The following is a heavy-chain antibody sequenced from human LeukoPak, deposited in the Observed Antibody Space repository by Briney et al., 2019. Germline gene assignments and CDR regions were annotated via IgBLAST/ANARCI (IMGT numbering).Heavy chain of an antibody. J-gene: IGHJ4*02. CDR1: GFTFSSYS. D-gene: IGHD3-16*01. V-gene: IGHV3-21*01. Sequence: GGSLRLSCAASGFTFSSYSMNWVRQAPGKGLEWVSSISSSSSYIYYADSVKGRFTISRDNAKNSLYLQMNGLRAEDTAVYYCARELIPGYSFDYWGQGTLVTVSS. CDR2: ISSSSSYI. CDR3: ARELIPGYSFDY.